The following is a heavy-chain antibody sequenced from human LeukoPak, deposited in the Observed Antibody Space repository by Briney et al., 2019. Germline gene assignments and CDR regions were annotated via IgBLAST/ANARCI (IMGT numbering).Heavy chain of an antibody. D-gene: IGHD4-23*01. CDR3: ASLLAVVTSYYYYGMDV. CDR1: GGSISSPSYY. J-gene: IGHJ6*02. V-gene: IGHV4-39*01. CDR2: IYYSGST. Sequence: SETLSLTCTVSGGSISSPSYYWGWIRQPPGKGLEWIGAIYYSGSTYFNPSLKSRVTISIDTSKNQFSLKLSSVTAADTAVYYCASLLAVVTSYYYYGMDVWGQGTTATVSS.